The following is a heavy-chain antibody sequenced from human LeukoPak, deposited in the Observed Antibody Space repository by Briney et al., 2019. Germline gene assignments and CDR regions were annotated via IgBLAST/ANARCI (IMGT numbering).Heavy chain of an antibody. D-gene: IGHD5-12*01. CDR2: ISGSGSST. Sequence: GGSLRLSCAASRFTFSSYAMSWVRQAPGKGLEWVSAISGSGSSTYYADSVKGRFTISRDNSKNTLYLQMNSLRAEDTAVYYCAKLWLRFTQNYWGQGTLVTDSS. J-gene: IGHJ4*02. CDR1: RFTFSSYA. CDR3: AKLWLRFTQNY. V-gene: IGHV3-23*01.